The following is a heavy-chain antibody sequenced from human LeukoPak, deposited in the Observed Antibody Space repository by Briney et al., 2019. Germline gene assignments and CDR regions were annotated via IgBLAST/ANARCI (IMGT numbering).Heavy chain of an antibody. D-gene: IGHD5-18*01. CDR1: GFTLSSYW. CDR2: IKQDGSEK. CDR3: ASQGLDTAMAPHFDY. V-gene: IGHV3-7*03. J-gene: IGHJ4*02. Sequence: GGSLRLSCAASGFTLSSYWMSWVRQAPGKGLEWVANIKQDGSEKYYVDSVKGRFTISRDNAKNSLYLQMNSLRAEDTAVYYCASQGLDTAMAPHFDYWGQGTLVTVSS.